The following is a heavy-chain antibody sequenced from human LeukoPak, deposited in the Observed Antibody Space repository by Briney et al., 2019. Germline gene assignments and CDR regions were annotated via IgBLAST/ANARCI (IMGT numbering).Heavy chain of an antibody. D-gene: IGHD3-10*02. J-gene: IGHJ6*04. CDR3: AELGITMIGGV. CDR1: GFTFSSYK. CDR2: ISSSGSTI. Sequence: GGSLRLSCAASGFTFSSYKMNWVRQAPGKGPEWVSYISSSGSTIYYADSVKGRFTISRDNAKNSLYLQMNSLRAEDTAVYYCAELGITMIGGVWGKGTTVTISS. V-gene: IGHV3-48*03.